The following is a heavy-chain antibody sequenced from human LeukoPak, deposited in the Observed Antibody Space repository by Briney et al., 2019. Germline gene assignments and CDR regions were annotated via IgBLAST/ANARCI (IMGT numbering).Heavy chain of an antibody. CDR1: GFTFSSYA. CDR3: ASVGIRGNVNY. V-gene: IGHV3-23*01. D-gene: IGHD3-10*01. J-gene: IGHJ4*02. CDR2: ISGSGGST. Sequence: GGSLRLPCAASGFTFSSYAMSWVRQAPGKGLEWVSAISGSGGSTYYADSVKGRFTISRDNSKNTLYLQMNSLRAEDTAVYYCASVGIRGNVNYWGQGTLVTVSS.